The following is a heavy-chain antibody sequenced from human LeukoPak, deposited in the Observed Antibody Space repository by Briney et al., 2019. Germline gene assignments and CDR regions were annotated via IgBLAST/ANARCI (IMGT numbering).Heavy chain of an antibody. CDR1: GFTFDDYA. Sequence: GGSLRLSCAASGFTFDDYAMHWVRQAPGKGLEWVSGISWNSGSIGYADSVKGRFTISRDNAKNTLYLQMNSLRAEDTAVYYCARGPTIFAFDYWGQGTLVTVSS. V-gene: IGHV3-9*01. CDR3: ARGPTIFAFDY. CDR2: ISWNSGSI. J-gene: IGHJ4*02. D-gene: IGHD3-3*01.